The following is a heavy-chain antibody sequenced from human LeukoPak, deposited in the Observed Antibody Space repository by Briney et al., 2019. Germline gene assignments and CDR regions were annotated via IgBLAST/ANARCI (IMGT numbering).Heavy chain of an antibody. Sequence: SVKVSCKASGGTFSSYAISWVRQAPGQGLEWMGGIIPIFGTANYAQKFQGRVTMTRNTSISTAYMELSSLRSEDTAVYYCARGGSYSGSYWGWGQGTLVTVSS. CDR2: IIPIFGTA. CDR3: ARGGSYSGSYWG. CDR1: GGTFSSYA. V-gene: IGHV1-69*05. J-gene: IGHJ4*02. D-gene: IGHD1-26*01.